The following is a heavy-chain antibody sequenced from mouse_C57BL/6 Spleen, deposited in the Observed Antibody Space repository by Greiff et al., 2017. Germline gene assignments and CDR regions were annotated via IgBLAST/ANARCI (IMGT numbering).Heavy chain of an antibody. CDR2: IYPGSGNT. CDR3: ARQLRLHAMDY. CDR1: GYTFTDYY. J-gene: IGHJ4*01. Sequence: VQLQQSGAELVRPGASVKLSCKASGYTFTDYYINWVKQRPGQGLEWIARIYPGSGNTYYNEKFKGKATLTAEKSSSTAYMQLSSLTSEDSAVYFCARQLRLHAMDYWGQGTSVTVSS. V-gene: IGHV1-76*01. D-gene: IGHD3-2*02.